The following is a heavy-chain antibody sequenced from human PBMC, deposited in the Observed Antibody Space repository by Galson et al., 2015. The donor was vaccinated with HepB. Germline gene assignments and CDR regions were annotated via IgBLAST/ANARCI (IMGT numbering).Heavy chain of an antibody. Sequence: SLRLSCAASGFTFSSYAMHWVRQAPGKGLEWVAVISYDGSNKYYADSVKGRFTISRDNSKNTLYLQMNSLRAEDTAVYYCARAVAAARSFDYWGQGTLVTVSS. D-gene: IGHD6-13*01. V-gene: IGHV3-30-3*01. CDR2: ISYDGSNK. CDR3: ARAVAAARSFDY. J-gene: IGHJ4*02. CDR1: GFTFSSYA.